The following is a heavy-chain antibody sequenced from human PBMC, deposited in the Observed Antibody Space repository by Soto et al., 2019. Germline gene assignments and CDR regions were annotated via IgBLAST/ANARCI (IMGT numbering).Heavy chain of an antibody. Sequence: PGGSLRLSCTASGFMFGSYWMTWVRHVPGKGLQWVANIKRDGSEKYYVDFVKGRFTISRDNADNSVFLDMNNLRVDDTATYYCARVRATDYEIDYWGQGXLVTVYS. CDR1: GFMFGSYW. CDR3: ARVRATDYEIDY. J-gene: IGHJ4*02. D-gene: IGHD4-17*01. CDR2: IKRDGSEK. V-gene: IGHV3-7*03.